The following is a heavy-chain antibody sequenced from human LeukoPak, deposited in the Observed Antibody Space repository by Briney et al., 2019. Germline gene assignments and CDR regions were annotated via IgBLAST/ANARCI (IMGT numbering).Heavy chain of an antibody. CDR2: IKSDGRT. J-gene: IGHJ1*01. Sequence: PGGSLRLSCAASGFTLSSYWMHWVRQATGKGLVWVSRIKSDGRTNYADSVKGRFTISRDNAKNTVSLQMNSLRAEDTGVYYCARAPSEIGGYYPEYFRHWGQGTLVIVSS. CDR1: GFTLSSYW. D-gene: IGHD3-22*01. V-gene: IGHV3-74*01. CDR3: ARAPSEIGGYYPEYFRH.